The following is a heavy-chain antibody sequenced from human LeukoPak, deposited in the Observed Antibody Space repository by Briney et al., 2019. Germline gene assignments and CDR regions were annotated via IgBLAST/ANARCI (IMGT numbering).Heavy chain of an antibody. CDR1: GASISNYY. D-gene: IGHD1-1*01. CDR3: ARVAAVRGLILNDLYYFDF. J-gene: IGHJ4*02. CDR2: ISVSASP. Sequence: SETLSLTCSVSGASISNYYWTWIRQPAGKGLEWIGRISVSASPNYNPSLKSRVAMSVDTSKNQFSLKLTSVTAADTAVYCCARVAAVRGLILNDLYYFDFWGQGTLVTVSS. V-gene: IGHV4-4*07.